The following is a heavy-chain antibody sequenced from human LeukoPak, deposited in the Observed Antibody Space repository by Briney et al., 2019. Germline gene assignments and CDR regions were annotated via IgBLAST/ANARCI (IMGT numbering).Heavy chain of an antibody. Sequence: SETLSLTCTVSGGSISSSSYYWGWIRQPPGKGLEWIGSIYYSGSTYYNPSLKSRVTISVDTSKNQFSLKLSSVTAADTAVYYCASNTIFGVVIKPHFFDYWGQGTLVTVSS. D-gene: IGHD3-3*01. CDR2: IYYSGST. CDR1: GGSISSSSYY. V-gene: IGHV4-39*01. CDR3: ASNTIFGVVIKPHFFDY. J-gene: IGHJ4*02.